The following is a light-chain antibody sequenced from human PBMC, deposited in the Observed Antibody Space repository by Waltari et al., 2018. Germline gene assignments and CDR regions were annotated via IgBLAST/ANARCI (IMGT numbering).Light chain of an antibody. J-gene: IGLJ3*02. CDR2: VNSDGSH. CDR1: SGHSSNI. V-gene: IGLV4-69*02. Sequence: QLVLTQSPSASASLGASVKLTCTLSSGHSSNIVAWHQQQPGKGPRYLMKVNSDGSHSKGDDIPDRFSGSSSGAERYLTISTVQSEDEADYYCQTGGHGTWVFGGGTKLTVL. CDR3: QTGGHGTWV.